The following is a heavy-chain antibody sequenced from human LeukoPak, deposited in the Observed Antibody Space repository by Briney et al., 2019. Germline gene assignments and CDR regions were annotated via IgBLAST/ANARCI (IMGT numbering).Heavy chain of an antibody. J-gene: IGHJ4*02. CDR2: INSDGRST. V-gene: IGHV3-74*01. D-gene: IGHD3-9*01. CDR1: GFTFSNYW. CDR3: ARGADSGYSSDN. Sequence: PGGSLRLSCAASGFTFSNYWMHWVRQAPGKGLVWVSRINSDGRSTNYADSVKGRFTTSRDNAKNTLYLQMNSLRAEDTAVYYCARGADSGYSSDNWGQGTLVSVSS.